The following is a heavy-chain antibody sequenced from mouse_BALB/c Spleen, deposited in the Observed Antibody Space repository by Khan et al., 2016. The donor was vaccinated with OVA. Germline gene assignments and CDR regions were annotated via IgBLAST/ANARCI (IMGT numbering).Heavy chain of an antibody. D-gene: IGHD2-3*01. Sequence: EVQLQQSGPGLVNPSQSLSLTCTVTGYSITSDYAWNWIRQFPGNKLEWMGYINYSGSTNYNPALTSRISITRDTSKNQVFLQLNTVTTEDTATYDCARDGSRYNYAMDYWGQGTSVTVSS. J-gene: IGHJ4*01. V-gene: IGHV3-2*02. CDR3: ARDGSRYNYAMDY. CDR2: INYSGST. CDR1: GYSITSDYA.